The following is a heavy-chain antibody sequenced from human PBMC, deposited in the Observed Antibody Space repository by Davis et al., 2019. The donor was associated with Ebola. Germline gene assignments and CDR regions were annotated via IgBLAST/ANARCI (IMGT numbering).Heavy chain of an antibody. CDR2: IADSGV. CDR3: AGGVGWLIEH. V-gene: IGHV3-48*01. CDR1: GFTFSYHR. D-gene: IGHD3-22*01. J-gene: IGHJ1*01. Sequence: PGGSLRLSCEASGFTFSYHRMSWIRQVPGKGLEWLSYIADSGVDYAESVKGRFTISRDNAKNSLYLQMDNLRAEDTAVYYCAGGVGWLIEHWGQGTLVTVSS.